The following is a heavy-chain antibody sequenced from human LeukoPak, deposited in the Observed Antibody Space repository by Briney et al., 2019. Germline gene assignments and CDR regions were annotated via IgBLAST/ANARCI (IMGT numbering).Heavy chain of an antibody. Sequence: GGSLRLSCAASGFTFSTYSMNWVRQAPGKGLEWVSAISGSGGSTYYADSVKGRFTISRDNSKNTLYLQMNSLRAEDTAVYYCAKSDVIVEVMPCDYWGQGTLVTVS. D-gene: IGHD3-22*01. CDR3: AKSDVIVEVMPCDY. V-gene: IGHV3-23*01. CDR2: ISGSGGST. CDR1: GFTFSTYS. J-gene: IGHJ4*02.